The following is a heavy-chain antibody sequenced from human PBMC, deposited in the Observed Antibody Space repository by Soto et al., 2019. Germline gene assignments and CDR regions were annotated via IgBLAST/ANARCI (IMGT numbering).Heavy chain of an antibody. CDR3: ARGREDFHAGSGPRWMWLAP. J-gene: IGHJ5*02. CDR1: GGSIRSDF. CDR2: ISISGNT. Sequence: SETLSLTCTVSGGSIRSDFWSLIRQPPGKGLEWIGYISISGNTDYSPSLKSRATISADTSRNQFSLKLRSVNTADTAVYFCARGREDFHAGSGPRWMWLAPWGQGTLVTSPQ. D-gene: IGHD3-3*01. V-gene: IGHV4-59*01.